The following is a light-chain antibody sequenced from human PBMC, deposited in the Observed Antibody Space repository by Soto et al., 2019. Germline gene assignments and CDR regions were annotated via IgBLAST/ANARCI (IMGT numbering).Light chain of an antibody. J-gene: IGKJ2*01. V-gene: IGKV2-28*01. CDR3: RQALQTPRYT. CDR1: QSLLHSNGYNY. CDR2: LGS. Sequence: DIVMTQSPLSLPVTPGEPASISCRSSQSLLHSNGYNYLDWYLQKPGQSPQLLNYLGSNRASGGPDRVSGRGSCTDFTLRISRGEAEDVGVYYCRQALQTPRYTFGQGTKLEIK.